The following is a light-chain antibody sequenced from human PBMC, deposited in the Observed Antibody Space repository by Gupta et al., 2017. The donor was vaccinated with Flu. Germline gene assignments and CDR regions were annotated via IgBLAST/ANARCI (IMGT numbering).Light chain of an antibody. Sequence: DIVMTQSPLSLPVTPGEPASISCRSSQSLLQSNGYNYLDWYLQKPGQSPQLLIYLGSNRASGVPDRFSGSGSGTDFTLKISRVEAEDVGVYYCMQPLQTPYIFGQGTKLEIK. CDR1: QSLLQSNGYNY. CDR3: MQPLQTPYI. V-gene: IGKV2-28*01. J-gene: IGKJ2*01. CDR2: LGS.